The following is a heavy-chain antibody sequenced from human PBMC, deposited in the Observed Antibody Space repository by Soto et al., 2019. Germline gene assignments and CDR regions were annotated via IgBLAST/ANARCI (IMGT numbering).Heavy chain of an antibody. CDR2: ISSSGSTI. D-gene: IGHD1-1*01. J-gene: IGHJ5*02. CDR1: GFTFSSYS. Sequence: EVQLVESGGGLVQPGGSLRLSCAASGFTFSSYSLNWVRQAPGKGLEGVSYISSSGSTIYYADSVKGRFTISRDNAKNSVYLQMNSLRAEDTDVYYCARGVHPLWCDPWGQGTLVTVSS. V-gene: IGHV3-48*01. CDR3: ARGVHPLWCDP.